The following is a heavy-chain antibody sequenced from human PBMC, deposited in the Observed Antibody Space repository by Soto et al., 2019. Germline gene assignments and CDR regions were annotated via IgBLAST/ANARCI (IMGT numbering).Heavy chain of an antibody. D-gene: IGHD5-12*01. CDR3: ARALGYSGYAGMDV. J-gene: IGHJ6*02. CDR1: GYTFTIYG. V-gene: IGHV1-18*01. CDR2: ISPDNGNT. Sequence: QVQLVQSGGEVKKPGASVKVSCKASGYTFTIYGINWVRQAPGQGLEWMGWISPDNGNTNYAQKLQGRVTMTTDTSTSTAYMELRSLRSDDTAVYYCARALGYSGYAGMDVWGQGTKVTNSS.